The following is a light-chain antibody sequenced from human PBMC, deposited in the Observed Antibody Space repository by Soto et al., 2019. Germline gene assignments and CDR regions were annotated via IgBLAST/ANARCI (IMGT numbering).Light chain of an antibody. CDR2: EVT. CDR1: FSDVGGYDY. J-gene: IGLJ1*01. Sequence: QSALTQPASVSGSPGQSIAISCTGTFSDVGGYDYVSWYQQHPDKAPKLMIYEVTKRPSGVSNRFSGSKSGNTASLTISGFQSEDEADYYCSSYTSSISYVFGTGTKVTVL. V-gene: IGLV2-14*01. CDR3: SSYTSSISYV.